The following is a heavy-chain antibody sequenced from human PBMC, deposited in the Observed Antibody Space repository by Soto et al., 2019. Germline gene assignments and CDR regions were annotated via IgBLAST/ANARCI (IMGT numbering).Heavy chain of an antibody. CDR1: GFTFSNYG. Sequence: QVQLVESGGGVVQPGTSLRLTCAASGFTFSNYGIHWVRQAPGKAPEWVSVIWYDGGKNYYRDAVKGLFTISRDNSRNAVSLQMSSLTAADTGVYYCARDPAERPLKYDFWSGTPYYFDLWGQGTLVTVS. CDR3: ARDPAERPLKYDFWSGTPYYFDL. V-gene: IGHV3-33*01. CDR2: IWYDGGKN. D-gene: IGHD3-3*01. J-gene: IGHJ4*02.